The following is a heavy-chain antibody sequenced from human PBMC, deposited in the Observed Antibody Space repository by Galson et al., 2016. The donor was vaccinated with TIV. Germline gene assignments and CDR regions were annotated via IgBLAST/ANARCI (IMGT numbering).Heavy chain of an antibody. CDR3: ARSEYSYGKYYYYDYMDV. J-gene: IGHJ6*03. D-gene: IGHD5-18*01. V-gene: IGHV1-69*13. CDR2: IIPIFGTA. Sequence: SVKVSCKASGGTFSSYAISWVRQAPGQGLEWMGGIIPIFGTANYAQKFQGRVTITADESTSTAYMELSSLRSEDTAVFYCARSEYSYGKYYYYDYMDVWGKGTTVIVSS. CDR1: GGTFSSYA.